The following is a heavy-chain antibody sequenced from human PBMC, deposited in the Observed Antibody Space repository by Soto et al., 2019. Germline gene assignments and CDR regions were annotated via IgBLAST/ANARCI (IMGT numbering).Heavy chain of an antibody. CDR3: AKDIAVAGRGRGYYYGMDV. J-gene: IGHJ6*02. V-gene: IGHV3-23*01. Sequence: LRLSFEASVFTFENHVLTWVGQAPGNGLEWVSSISGSGNSKYYAESVKGRFSTSRDNSKNTLYLQMNSLRAEDTAVYYCAKDIAVAGRGRGYYYGMDVWGQGTTVPVYS. CDR1: VFTFENHV. D-gene: IGHD6-19*01. CDR2: ISGSGNSK.